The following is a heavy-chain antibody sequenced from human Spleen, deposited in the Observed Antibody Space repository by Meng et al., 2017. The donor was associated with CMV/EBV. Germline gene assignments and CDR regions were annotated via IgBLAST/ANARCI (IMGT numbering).Heavy chain of an antibody. D-gene: IGHD2-21*01. J-gene: IGHJ4*02. Sequence: GESLKISCAASGFTFSSYAMSWVRQAPGKGLEWVSAISGSGGSTYYADSVKGRFTISRDNSKNTLYLQMNSLRAEDTAVYYCAKDQGIENTFDYWGQGTLVTVSS. CDR2: ISGSGGST. CDR3: AKDQGIENTFDY. V-gene: IGHV3-23*01. CDR1: GFTFSSYA.